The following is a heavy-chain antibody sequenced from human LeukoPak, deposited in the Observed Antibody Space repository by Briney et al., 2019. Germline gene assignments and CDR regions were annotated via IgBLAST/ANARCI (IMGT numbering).Heavy chain of an antibody. CDR2: IKQDGSEK. V-gene: IGHV3-7*03. D-gene: IGHD3-9*01. CDR1: GLTFSSYW. Sequence: PGGSLRLSCAASGLTFSSYWMSWVRQAPGKGLEWVANIKQDGSEKYYVDSVKGRFTISRDNAKNSLYLQMNSLRAEDTAVYYCARDCPTRNYDILTGYSGGIDYWGQGTLVTVSS. CDR3: ARDCPTRNYDILTGYSGGIDY. J-gene: IGHJ4*01.